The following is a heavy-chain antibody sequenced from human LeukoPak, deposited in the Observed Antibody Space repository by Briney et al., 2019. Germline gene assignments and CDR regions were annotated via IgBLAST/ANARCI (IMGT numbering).Heavy chain of an antibody. CDR3: AKVMITFGGVIPYYFDS. CDR1: GFTFSSYA. V-gene: IGHV3-23*01. D-gene: IGHD3-16*02. Sequence: GGSLRLSCAASGFTFSSYAMNWVRQAPGKGLEWVSGISGSGDNTYYADSVKGRFTISRDNSKNTLYLQMNSLRGEDTAVYFCAKVMITFGGVIPYYFDSWGQGILVTVSS. CDR2: ISGSGDNT. J-gene: IGHJ4*02.